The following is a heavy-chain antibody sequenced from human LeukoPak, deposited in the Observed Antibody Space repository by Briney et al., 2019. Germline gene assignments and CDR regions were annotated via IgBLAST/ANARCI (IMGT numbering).Heavy chain of an antibody. Sequence: AETLSLTCTVSGGSINNYYWSWLRQPPGKGLEWIGYIFHSGSTDYNPSLKSRVTISVDTSKNQFSLKLRSVTAADTAVYYCARGRLLMWFDPWGQGTLVTVSS. CDR3: ARGRLLMWFDP. D-gene: IGHD3-16*01. CDR1: GGSINNYY. CDR2: IFHSGST. V-gene: IGHV4-59*08. J-gene: IGHJ5*02.